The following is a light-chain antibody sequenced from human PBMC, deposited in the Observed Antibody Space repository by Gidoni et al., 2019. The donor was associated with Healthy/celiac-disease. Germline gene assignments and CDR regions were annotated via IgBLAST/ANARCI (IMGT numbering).Light chain of an antibody. J-gene: IGKJ2*01. Sequence: DIQMTQSPSSLSASVGDRVTIPCRASQSISSYLNWYQQKPGKAPKRLIYAASSLQSGVPSRFSGSGSGTDFTLTISSLQPEDFATYYCQQSYSTLYTFGQGTKLEIK. V-gene: IGKV1-39*01. CDR3: QQSYSTLYT. CDR2: AAS. CDR1: QSISSY.